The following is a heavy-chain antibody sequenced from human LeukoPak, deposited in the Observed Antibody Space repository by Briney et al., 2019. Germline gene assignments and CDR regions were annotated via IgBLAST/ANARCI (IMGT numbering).Heavy chain of an antibody. D-gene: IGHD1-26*01. CDR2: ISSSSSYI. CDR3: ARAPVGATDPFDY. V-gene: IGHV3-21*01. CDR1: GFTFSTYG. Sequence: PGGSLRLSCAASGFTFSTYGIHWVRQAPGKGLEWVSSISSSSSYIYYADSVKGRFTISRDNAKNSLYLQMNSLRAEDTAVYYCARAPVGATDPFDYWGQGTLVTVSS. J-gene: IGHJ4*02.